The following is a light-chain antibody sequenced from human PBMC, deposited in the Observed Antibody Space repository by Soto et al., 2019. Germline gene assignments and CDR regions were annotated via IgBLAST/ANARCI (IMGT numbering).Light chain of an antibody. J-gene: IGLJ1*01. V-gene: IGLV2-14*03. CDR2: DVS. Sequence: QSALTQPASVSGSPGQSITISCTGTSSDVGGYDYVSWYQHHPSKAPKLMIYDVSKRPSGVSHRFSGSKSDNTASLTIGGLPAEEEDDYCCSSDASSSLYVFGTGTKLTVL. CDR3: SSDASSSLYV. CDR1: SSDVGGYDY.